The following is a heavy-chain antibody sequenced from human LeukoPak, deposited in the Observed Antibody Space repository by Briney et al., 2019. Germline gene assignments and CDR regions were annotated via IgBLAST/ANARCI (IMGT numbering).Heavy chain of an antibody. J-gene: IGHJ6*03. CDR1: GYTFTGYY. Sequence: ASVKVSCKASGYTFTGYYMHWVRQAPGQGLGWMGWINPNSGGTNYAQKFQGRVTMTRDTSISTAYMELSRLRSDDTAVYYCARAGSTTVGYYYYYYMDVWGKGTTVTVSS. CDR2: INPNSGGT. V-gene: IGHV1-2*02. D-gene: IGHD4-17*01. CDR3: ARAGSTTVGYYYYYYMDV.